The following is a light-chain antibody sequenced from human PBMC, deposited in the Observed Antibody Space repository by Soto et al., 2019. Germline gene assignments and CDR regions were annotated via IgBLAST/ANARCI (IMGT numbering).Light chain of an antibody. Sequence: AIQLTQSPSSLSASVGDTVTITCRASRHISKDLAWYQQKPGQAPRLLIYDASSRATGIPDRFSGGGSGTDFTLTISRLEPEDFAVYYCQQFSSYPLTFGGGTKVDIK. CDR1: RHISKD. J-gene: IGKJ4*01. CDR2: DAS. CDR3: QQFSSYPLT. V-gene: IGKV1-13*02.